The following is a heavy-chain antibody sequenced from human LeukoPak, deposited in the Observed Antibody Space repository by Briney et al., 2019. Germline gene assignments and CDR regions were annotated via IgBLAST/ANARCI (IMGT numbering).Heavy chain of an antibody. CDR3: ARGTDLPTDY. CDR1: GFTFSNYA. J-gene: IGHJ4*02. CDR2: ISGSAHKI. Sequence: GGSLRLSCVGSGFTFSNYAMSWVRQAPGKGLDWVSVISGSAHKIRYADSVRGRFTISRDNSKNTLYLQINSLRAEDTAVYYCARGTDLPTDYWGQGTLVTVSS. D-gene: IGHD3/OR15-3a*01. V-gene: IGHV3-23*01.